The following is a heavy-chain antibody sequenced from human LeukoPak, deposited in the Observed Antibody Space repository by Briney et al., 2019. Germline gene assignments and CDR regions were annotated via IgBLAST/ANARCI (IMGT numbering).Heavy chain of an antibody. CDR3: ARGALDFDY. CDR1: GFTFSSYS. CDR2: ISSSSSTI. Sequence: GGSLRLSCAASGFTFSSYSMNWVRQAPGKGLEWVSYISSSSSTIYYADSVKGRFTISRGNAKNSLYLHMNSLKDEDTAVYYCARGALDFDYWGQGTLVTVSS. V-gene: IGHV3-48*02. J-gene: IGHJ4*02.